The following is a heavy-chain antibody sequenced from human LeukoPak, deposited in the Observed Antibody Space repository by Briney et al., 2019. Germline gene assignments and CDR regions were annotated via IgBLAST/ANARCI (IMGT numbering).Heavy chain of an antibody. CDR2: IYYSAST. D-gene: IGHD3-22*01. J-gene: IGHJ4*02. CDR1: GGSISSYY. CDR3: AREGDYYDSSAFDY. Sequence: SETLSLTCTVSGGSISSYYWSWIRQAPGKGLEWIGYIYYSASTNYNPSLKSRVTISVDTSKNQFSLKLSSVTAADTAVYYCAREGDYYDSSAFDYWGQGTLVTVSS. V-gene: IGHV4-59*01.